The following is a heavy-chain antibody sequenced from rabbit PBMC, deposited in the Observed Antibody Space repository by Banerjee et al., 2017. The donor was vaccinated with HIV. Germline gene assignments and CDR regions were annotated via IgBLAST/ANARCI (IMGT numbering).Heavy chain of an antibody. V-gene: IGHV1S40*01. CDR3: VREAGYGGYGNL. Sequence: TCKASGVSLHDKDVMCWVRQAPGKGLEWIACINIVTGKSVYARWAKGRFTMSRTSSTTVTLQMTSLTAADTATYFCVREAGYGGYGNLWGPGTLVTVS. J-gene: IGHJ6*01. D-gene: IGHD7-1*01. CDR2: INIVTGKS. CDR1: GVSLHDKDV.